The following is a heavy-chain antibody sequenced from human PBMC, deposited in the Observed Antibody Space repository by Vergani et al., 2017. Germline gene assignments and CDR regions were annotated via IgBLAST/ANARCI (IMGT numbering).Heavy chain of an antibody. D-gene: IGHD1-26*01. CDR1: GYTFTSYG. Sequence: QVQLVQSGAEVKKPGASVKVSCKASGYTFTSYGISWVRQAPGQGLEWMGWISAYNGNTNYAQKLQGRVTMTTDTSTSTAYMELRSLRSDDTAVYYCAPSRIVGATDPYDAFDIWGQGTMVTVSS. V-gene: IGHV1-18*01. CDR3: APSRIVGATDPYDAFDI. J-gene: IGHJ3*02. CDR2: ISAYNGNT.